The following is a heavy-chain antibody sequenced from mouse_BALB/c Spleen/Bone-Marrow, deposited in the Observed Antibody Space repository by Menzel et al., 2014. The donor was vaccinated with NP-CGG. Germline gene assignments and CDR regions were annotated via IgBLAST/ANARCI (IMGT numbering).Heavy chain of an antibody. Sequence: QVKMPQSMPALVRTKASVKLSCKALGYTFTDYEMHWVKQTPVHGLEWIGVIHPGSGGTAYNQKFKGKATLTADKSSTTAYMDLSSLTSEDSAVYYCTRDWGLRWGQGTILIVSS. CDR3: TRDWGLR. D-gene: IGHD3-1*01. CDR1: GYTFTDYE. V-gene: IGHV1-15*01. CDR2: IHPGSGGT. J-gene: IGHJ2*01.